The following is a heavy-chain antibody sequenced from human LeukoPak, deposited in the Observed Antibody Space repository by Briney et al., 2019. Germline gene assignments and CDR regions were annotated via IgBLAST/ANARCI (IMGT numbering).Heavy chain of an antibody. D-gene: IGHD6-13*01. CDR2: IWYDGSNK. V-gene: IGHV3-33*06. CDR3: AKARTDSSSWYYFDY. J-gene: IGHJ4*02. CDR1: GFTFSSYG. Sequence: GGSLRLSCAASGFTFSSYGMHWVRQAPGKGLEWVAVIWYDGSNKYYADSVKGRFTISRDNSMNTLYLQMNSLRAEDTAVYYCAKARTDSSSWYYFDYWGQGTLVTVSS.